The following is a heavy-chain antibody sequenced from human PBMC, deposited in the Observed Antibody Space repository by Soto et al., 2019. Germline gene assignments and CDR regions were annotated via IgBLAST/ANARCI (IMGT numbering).Heavy chain of an antibody. CDR2: IIPIFGTA. J-gene: IGHJ4*02. CDR1: GGTFSSYA. Sequence: RASVKVSCKASGGTFSSYAISWVRQAPGQGLEWMGGIIPIFGTANYAQKFQGRGTITADESTSTAYMELSSLRSEDTAVYYCARERRYCSGGSCYFDYWGQGTLVTVSS. V-gene: IGHV1-69*13. CDR3: ARERRYCSGGSCYFDY. D-gene: IGHD2-15*01.